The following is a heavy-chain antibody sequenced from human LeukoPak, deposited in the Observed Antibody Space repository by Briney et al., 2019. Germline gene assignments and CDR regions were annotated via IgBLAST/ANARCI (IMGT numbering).Heavy chain of an antibody. CDR1: GFTLSNYW. D-gene: IGHD6-13*01. V-gene: IGHV3-23*01. CDR2: ISGGGSTT. J-gene: IGHJ4*02. CDR3: AKVSIAAADTLRNYDY. Sequence: GGSLRLSCAASGFTLSNYWMSWVRQAPGKGLEWVSVISGGGSTTYYADSVKGRFTISRDNSKNTLYLQMNGLRADDTAIYYCAKVSIAAADTLRNYDYWGQGTLVTVSS.